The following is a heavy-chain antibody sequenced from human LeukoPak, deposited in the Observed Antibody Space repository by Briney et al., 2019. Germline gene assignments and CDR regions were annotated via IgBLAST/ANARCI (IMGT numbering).Heavy chain of an antibody. CDR1: GFPFSNHA. J-gene: IGHJ3*02. V-gene: IGHV3-30*14. CDR3: AKAKEDAFEI. Sequence: AGSLRLSCAASGFPFSNHAMHWVWQAPGKGPEWVTIISFDGTSTYYTDSLKGRFTITRDNSSNTLYLQMNSLRVEDTVVYYCAKAKEDAFEIWGQGTMVIVSS. CDR2: ISFDGTST.